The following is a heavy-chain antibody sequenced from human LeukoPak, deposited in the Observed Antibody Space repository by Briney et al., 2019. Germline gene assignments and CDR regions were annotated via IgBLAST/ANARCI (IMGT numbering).Heavy chain of an antibody. CDR2: ISGSGGST. CDR1: GFSFSRSW. J-gene: IGHJ4*02. CDR3: AKVMMEDTSYGPHGY. Sequence: PGGSLRLSCAASGFSFSRSWMTWVRQAPGKGLEWVSAISGSGGSTYYADSVKGRFTISRDNSKNTLYLQMNSLRAEDTAVYYCAKVMMEDTSYGPHGYWGQGTLVTVSS. V-gene: IGHV3-23*01. D-gene: IGHD2/OR15-2a*01.